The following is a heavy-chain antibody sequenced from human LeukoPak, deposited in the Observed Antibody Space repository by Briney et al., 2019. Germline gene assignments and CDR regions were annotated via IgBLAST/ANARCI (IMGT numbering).Heavy chain of an antibody. CDR1: GGTFSSYA. D-gene: IGHD1-26*01. CDR3: ARGEYSGSYYYYYYYGMDV. Sequence: ASVKVSCKASGGTFSSYAISWVRQATGQGLEWMGWMNPNSGNTGYAQKFQGRVTMTRNTSISTAYMELSSLRSEDTAVYYCARGEYSGSYYYYYYYGMDVWGQGTTVTVSS. CDR2: MNPNSGNT. J-gene: IGHJ6*02. V-gene: IGHV1-8*02.